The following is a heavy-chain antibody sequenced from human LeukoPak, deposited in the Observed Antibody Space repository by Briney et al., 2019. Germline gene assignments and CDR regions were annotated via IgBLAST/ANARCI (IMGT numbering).Heavy chain of an antibody. CDR1: GGSISSYY. Sequence: SETLSLTCTVSGGSISSYYWSWIRQPPGKGLEWIGYIYYSGSTNYNPSLKSRVTISVDTSKNQFSLKLSSVTAADTAVYYCARDYYDSSGYYGRYWYFDLWGRGTLVTVSS. D-gene: IGHD3-22*01. V-gene: IGHV4-59*01. J-gene: IGHJ2*01. CDR2: IYYSGST. CDR3: ARDYYDSSGYYGRYWYFDL.